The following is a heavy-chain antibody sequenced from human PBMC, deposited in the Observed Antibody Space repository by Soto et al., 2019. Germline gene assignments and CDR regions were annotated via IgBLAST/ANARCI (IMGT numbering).Heavy chain of an antibody. CDR3: AREAARYNWNDINWFDP. CDR2: ISTSSNYI. D-gene: IGHD1-1*01. Sequence: GVSLRLSCAASGFTFGYYTMNWVRQAPGKGLEWVSSISTSSNYIYYADSVKGRFTISRDNAKKSLYLQMNGLRVEDTAVYYCAREAARYNWNDINWFDPWGQGTMVTVYS. V-gene: IGHV3-21*01. CDR1: GFTFGYYT. J-gene: IGHJ5*02.